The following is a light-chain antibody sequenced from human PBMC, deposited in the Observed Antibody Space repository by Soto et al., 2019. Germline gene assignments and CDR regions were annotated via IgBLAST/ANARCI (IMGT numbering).Light chain of an antibody. V-gene: IGLV2-14*03. J-gene: IGLJ1*01. CDR3: SSYTSTSTLYV. CDR1: SSDIGGYNY. CDR2: DVS. Sequence: QSVLTQPASVSGSPGQSITISCTGTSSDIGGYNYVSWYQPLPGKVPKLIIYDVSNRPSGVSDRFSGSKSGNAASLTISGLQAEDEADYYCSSYTSTSTLYVFGTGTKVTVL.